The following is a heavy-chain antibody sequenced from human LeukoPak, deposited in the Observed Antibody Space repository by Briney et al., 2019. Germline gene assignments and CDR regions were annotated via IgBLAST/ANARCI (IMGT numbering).Heavy chain of an antibody. CDR2: IYYSGST. CDR3: ARDNSGYPYYFDY. D-gene: IGHD5-12*01. Sequence: SETLSLTCTVSGGSISSYYWSWIRQPPGKGLEWIGYIYYSGSTNYNPSLKNRVTISVDTSKNQFSLKLSSVTAADTAVYYCARDNSGYPYYFDYWGQGTLVTVSS. J-gene: IGHJ4*02. V-gene: IGHV4-59*12. CDR1: GGSISSYY.